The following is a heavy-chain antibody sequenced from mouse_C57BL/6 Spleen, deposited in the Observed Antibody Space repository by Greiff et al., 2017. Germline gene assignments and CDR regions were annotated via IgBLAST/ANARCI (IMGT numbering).Heavy chain of an antibody. CDR3: TITTVTSYFDG. CDR1: GFNIKDDY. Sequence: EVQLQQSGAELVRPGASVKLSCTASGFNIKDDYMPWVKQRPEQGLEWIGWIDPENGDTEYASKFQGKATITADTSSNTAYLPLSSLTSEDPAVYYCTITTVTSYFDGWGTGTTVTVSS. D-gene: IGHD1-1*01. J-gene: IGHJ1*03. CDR2: IDPENGDT. V-gene: IGHV14-4*01.